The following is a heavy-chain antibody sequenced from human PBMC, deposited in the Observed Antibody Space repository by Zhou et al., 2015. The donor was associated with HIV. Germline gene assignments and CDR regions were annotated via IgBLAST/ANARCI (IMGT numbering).Heavy chain of an antibody. J-gene: IGHJ5*02. D-gene: IGHD3-22*01. CDR3: ARGQKLDYYETSGPRDWFDP. Sequence: QVQLVQSGAEVKKSGSSVKVSCKASGGTFSNYAVSWVRQAPGQGLEWMGGIIPIFGTGNYAQKFQGRLTITADESTSTVYMELSSLRSEDTAVYYCARGQKLDYYETSGPRDWFDPWGQGTLVTVSS. CDR2: IIPIFGTG. V-gene: IGHV1-69*01. CDR1: GGTFSNYA.